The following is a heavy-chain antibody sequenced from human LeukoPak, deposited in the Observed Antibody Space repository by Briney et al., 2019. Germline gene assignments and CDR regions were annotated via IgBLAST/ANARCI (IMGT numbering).Heavy chain of an antibody. CDR3: ARVGGGWYLFDY. CDR2: IYSGGST. V-gene: IGHV3-53*01. Sequence: GGSLRLSCAASGFTVSSNYMSWVRQAPGKRLEWVSVIYSGGSTYYADSVKGRFTISRDNSKNTLYLQMNSLRAEDTAVYYCARVGGGWYLFDYWGQGTLVTVSS. CDR1: GFTVSSNY. J-gene: IGHJ4*02. D-gene: IGHD6-19*01.